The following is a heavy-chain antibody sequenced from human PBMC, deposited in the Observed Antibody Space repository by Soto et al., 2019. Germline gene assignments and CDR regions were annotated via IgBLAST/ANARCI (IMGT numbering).Heavy chain of an antibody. V-gene: IGHV3-21*01. Sequence: EVQLVESGGGLVKPGGSLRLSCAASGFTFSSYSMNWVRQAPGKGLEWVSSISSSSSTIYYADSVKGRFTISRDNAKNSLYLQMNSLIDEDTAVYYCARVQGAIGYCSGGSCYLPTPKNSIDYWGPGTLVTVSS. CDR1: GFTFSSYS. CDR2: ISSSSSTI. D-gene: IGHD2-15*01. J-gene: IGHJ4*02. CDR3: ARVQGAIGYCSGGSCYLPTPKNSIDY.